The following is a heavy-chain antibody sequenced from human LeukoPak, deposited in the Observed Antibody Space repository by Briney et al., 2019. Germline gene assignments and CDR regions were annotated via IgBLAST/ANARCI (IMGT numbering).Heavy chain of an antibody. D-gene: IGHD6-6*01. Sequence: SETLSLTCTVSGASINNGEHYWSWIRQPPGKGLEWIGYIYYSGNTYYNPSLKSRLTISIDTSESQFSLKLSSVTAADTAVYYCARHAIIAARGGFYFDYWGQGTLVTVSS. CDR2: IYYSGNT. CDR1: GASINNGEHY. J-gene: IGHJ4*02. V-gene: IGHV4-30-4*08. CDR3: ARHAIIAARGGFYFDY.